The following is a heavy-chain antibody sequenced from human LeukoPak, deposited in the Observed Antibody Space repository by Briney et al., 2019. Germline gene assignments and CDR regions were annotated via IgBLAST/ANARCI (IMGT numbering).Heavy chain of an antibody. CDR3: ARVARDYYLWSDPIETFYFDS. V-gene: IGHV3-48*03. CDR1: GFTSSSYE. J-gene: IGHJ4*02. CDR2: ISKSGGPI. Sequence: GSLRHSCTASGFTSSSYEMNWVRQAPAKGREWISYISKSGGPINNACSVQGRYTSSREDAKNSLYLRINSLRAEDTAIYYCARVARDYYLWSDPIETFYFDSGGRGTLVTVSS. D-gene: IGHD3-3*01.